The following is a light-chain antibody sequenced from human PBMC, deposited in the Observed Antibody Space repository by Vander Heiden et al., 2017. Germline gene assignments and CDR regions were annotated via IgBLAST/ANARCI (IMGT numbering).Light chain of an antibody. CDR2: VGTGGIVG. CDR1: SAYRKYK. Sequence: QPVLSQLPYAQASLGASVTLTCTQSSAYRKYKVDWYEQRPGKGTRFVMRVGTGGIVGSKGDGIPDRFSVLGSGLNRYLTIQNIQEEDEGDYHCGADHGSGNNYAVLCGGGTELTVL. V-gene: IGLV9-49*01. CDR3: GADHGSGNNYAVL. J-gene: IGLJ2*01.